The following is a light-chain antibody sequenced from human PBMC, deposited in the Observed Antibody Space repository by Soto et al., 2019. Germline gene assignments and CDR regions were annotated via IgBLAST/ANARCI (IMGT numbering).Light chain of an antibody. CDR1: QGISNY. V-gene: IGKV1-27*01. Sequence: DIQMTQSPSSLSASVGDRVTITCRASQGISNYLAWYQQKPGKVPKLLIYDASTWQSGVQSRFSGSGSGTDFTLTISSLQPEDVATYYCQKYNSAPWTFGQGTKVEIK. J-gene: IGKJ1*01. CDR3: QKYNSAPWT. CDR2: DAS.